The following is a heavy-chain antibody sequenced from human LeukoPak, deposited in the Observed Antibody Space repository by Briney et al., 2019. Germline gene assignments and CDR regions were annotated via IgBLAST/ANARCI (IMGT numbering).Heavy chain of an antibody. J-gene: IGHJ4*02. Sequence: GGSLRLSCAASGFTFYDYAMHWVRQAPGKGLEWVSGISWNSGSIGYADSVKGRFTISRDNAKNSLYLQMNSLRAEDTALYYCAKDSTMYSSSNFDYWGQGTLVTVSS. V-gene: IGHV3-9*01. CDR1: GFTFYDYA. D-gene: IGHD6-6*01. CDR2: ISWNSGSI. CDR3: AKDSTMYSSSNFDY.